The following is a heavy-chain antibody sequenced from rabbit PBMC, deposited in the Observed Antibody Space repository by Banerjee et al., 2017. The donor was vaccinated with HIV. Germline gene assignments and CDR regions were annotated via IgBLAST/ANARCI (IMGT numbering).Heavy chain of an antibody. V-gene: IGHV1S40*01. CDR2: INADSTGST. D-gene: IGHD6-1*01. J-gene: IGHJ4*01. CDR1: RFSFSSSYW. CDR3: ARAGYDSYNYATGFTL. Sequence: QSLEESGGDLVKPGASLTLTCTASRFSFSSSYWICWVRQAPGKGLEWIACINADSTGSTYYASWAKGRFTISKTSSTTVTLQMTSLTAADTATYFCARAGYDSYNYATGFTLWGPGTLVTVS.